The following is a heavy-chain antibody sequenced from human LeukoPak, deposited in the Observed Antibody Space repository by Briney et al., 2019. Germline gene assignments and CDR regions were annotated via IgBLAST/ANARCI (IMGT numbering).Heavy chain of an antibody. CDR1: GFTSGDYA. V-gene: IGHV3-49*03. Sequence: GGSLRLSCTASGFTSGDYALSWFRQAPGKGLEWVSFISSKAYGGTTKYAASVRGRFTISRDYSKAVAYLQMDSLKTEDTGMYYCTRSPGSGWYIDYWGQGTLVTVSS. CDR2: ISSKAYGGTT. CDR3: TRSPGSGWYIDY. J-gene: IGHJ4*02. D-gene: IGHD6-19*01.